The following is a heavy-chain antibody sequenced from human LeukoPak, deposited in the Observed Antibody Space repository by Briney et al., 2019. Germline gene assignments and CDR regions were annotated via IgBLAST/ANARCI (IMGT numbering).Heavy chain of an antibody. Sequence: SVKVSCKASGCTFSSCAISWVRQAPGQGLEWMGGIIPIFGTANYAQKFQGRVTITADKSTSTAYMELSSLRSEDTAVYYCARDNYPVGPIDYWGQGTLVTVSS. CDR3: ARDNYPVGPIDY. J-gene: IGHJ4*02. V-gene: IGHV1-69*06. D-gene: IGHD2-2*01. CDR1: GCTFSSCA. CDR2: IIPIFGTA.